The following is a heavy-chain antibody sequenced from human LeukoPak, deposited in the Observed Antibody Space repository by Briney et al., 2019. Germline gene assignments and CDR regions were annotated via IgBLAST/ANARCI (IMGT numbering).Heavy chain of an antibody. CDR1: GFTFSSYS. Sequence: GGSLRLSCAASGFTFSSYSMNWVRQAPGKGLEWVSYISSSSSTIYYADSVKGRFTISRDNAKNSLYLQMNSLRDGDTAVYYCARDAYYDFWSGYSYWFDCWGQGTLVTVSS. V-gene: IGHV3-48*02. CDR2: ISSSSSTI. CDR3: ARDAYYDFWSGYSYWFDC. J-gene: IGHJ4*02. D-gene: IGHD3-3*01.